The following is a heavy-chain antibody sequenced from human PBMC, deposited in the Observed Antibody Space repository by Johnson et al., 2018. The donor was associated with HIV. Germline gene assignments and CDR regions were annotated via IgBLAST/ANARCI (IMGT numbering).Heavy chain of an antibody. CDR2: IYSGGST. CDR1: GFTVNSNY. Sequence: MQLVESGGGVVQPGRSLRLSCAASGFTVNSNYMSWVRQAPGQGLEWVSVIYSGGSTYYADSVKGRFTISRDNSKNTLYLQMNSLRAEDTAVYYCARDDIRDGKSFDIWGQGTMVTVSS. CDR3: ARDDIRDGKSFDI. V-gene: IGHV3-66*01. J-gene: IGHJ3*02.